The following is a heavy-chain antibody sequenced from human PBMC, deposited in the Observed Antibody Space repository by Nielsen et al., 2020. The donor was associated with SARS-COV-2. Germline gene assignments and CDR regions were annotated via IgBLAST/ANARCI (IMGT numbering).Heavy chain of an antibody. J-gene: IGHJ5*02. V-gene: IGHV3-13*04. D-gene: IGHD3-10*01. CDR1: GFTFSSYD. Sequence: GGSLRLSCAASGFTFSSYDMHWVRQATGKGLEWVSAIGTAGDTYYPGSVKGRFTISRENAKNSLYLQMNSLRAGDTAVYYCARGATLYGLGSYSSWFDPWGQGTLVTVSS. CDR2: IGTAGDT. CDR3: ARGATLYGLGSYSSWFDP.